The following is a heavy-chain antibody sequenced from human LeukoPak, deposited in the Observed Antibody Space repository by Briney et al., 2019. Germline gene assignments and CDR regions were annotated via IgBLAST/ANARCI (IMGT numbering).Heavy chain of an antibody. V-gene: IGHV1-18*01. CDR3: ARDSPDYGDNHYYYGMDV. J-gene: IGHJ6*02. Sequence: ASVKVSCKASGYTFTSYGISWVRRAPGQGLEWMGWISAYNGNTNYSQKLQGRVTMTTDTSTSTAYMELRSLRSDDTAVYYCARDSPDYGDNHYYYGMDVWGQGTTVTVSS. CDR2: ISAYNGNT. CDR1: GYTFTSYG. D-gene: IGHD4-17*01.